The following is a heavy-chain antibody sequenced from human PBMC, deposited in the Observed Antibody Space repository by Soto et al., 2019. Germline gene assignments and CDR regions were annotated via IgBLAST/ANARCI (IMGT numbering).Heavy chain of an antibody. CDR1: GFTFSSYA. D-gene: IGHD5-12*01. J-gene: IGHJ4*02. CDR2: ISGSGGST. CDR3: AKDLGGYSGYAFDY. Sequence: EVQLLESGGGLVQPGGSLRLSCAASGFTFSSYAMSWVRQAPGKGLEWVSAISGSGGSTYYADSVKGRFTISRDNSKNPLYLQMNRLRAEDTAVYYCAKDLGGYSGYAFDYWGQGTLVTVAS. V-gene: IGHV3-23*01.